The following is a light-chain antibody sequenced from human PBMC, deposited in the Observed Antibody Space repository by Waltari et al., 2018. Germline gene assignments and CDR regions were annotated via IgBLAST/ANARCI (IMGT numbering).Light chain of an antibody. CDR3: QQAHSAPWT. CDR1: QTFSDY. J-gene: IGKJ1*01. V-gene: IGKV1-39*01. CDR2: VAS. Sequence: DIQMTQSPSSLAASVGDRVTITCRARQTFSDYLNWYHQRPGEPPKLLIYVASGLQQGSPSRFSGGGSGTDFPLTITNVQPEDFGTYYCQQAHSAPWTFGQGTTVEVK.